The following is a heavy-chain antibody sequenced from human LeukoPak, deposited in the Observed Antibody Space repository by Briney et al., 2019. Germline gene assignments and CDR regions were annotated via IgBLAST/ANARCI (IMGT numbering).Heavy chain of an antibody. CDR2: ISGSGGNT. J-gene: IGHJ4*02. D-gene: IGHD1-1*01. Sequence: GGSLRLSCAASGFTSSNYAMSWVRQAPGEGLEWVSAISGSGGNTYYADSVNGRFTISRDNSQNTFFLQMNSLRADDTAIYYCAKCLTSTGTCYFDYWGQGTLVTVSS. V-gene: IGHV3-23*01. CDR3: AKCLTSTGTCYFDY. CDR1: GFTSSNYA.